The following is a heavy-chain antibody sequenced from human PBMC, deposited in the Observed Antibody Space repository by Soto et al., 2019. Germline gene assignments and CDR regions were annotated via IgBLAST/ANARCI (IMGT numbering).Heavy chain of an antibody. CDR2: ISYDGSNK. D-gene: IGHD3-10*01. CDR1: GFTFSSYG. CDR3: AKDPEDFGELLLGLDY. J-gene: IGHJ4*02. V-gene: IGHV3-30*18. Sequence: GGSLRLSCAASGFTFSSYGMRWVHQAPGKGLEWVAVISYDGSNKYYADSVKGRFAISRDNSKNTLYLQMNSLRAEDTAVYYCAKDPEDFGELLLGLDYWGQGTLVTVSS.